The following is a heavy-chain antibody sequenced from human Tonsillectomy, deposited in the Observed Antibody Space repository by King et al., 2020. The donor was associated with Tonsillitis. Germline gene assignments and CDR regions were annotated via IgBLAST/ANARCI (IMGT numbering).Heavy chain of an antibody. CDR1: GFTFSSYT. CDR2: ISYDGSNK. D-gene: IGHD4-17*01. J-gene: IGHJ4*02. V-gene: IGHV3-30-3*01. Sequence: VQLVESGGGVVQPGRSLRLSCAASGFTFSSYTMHWVRQAPGKGLEWVAVISYDGSNKYYADSVKGRFTISRDNSKNTLYLQMNSLRAEDTAVYYCARDAVIYTVTTGYYFDYWGQGTLVTVSS. CDR3: ARDAVIYTVTTGYYFDY.